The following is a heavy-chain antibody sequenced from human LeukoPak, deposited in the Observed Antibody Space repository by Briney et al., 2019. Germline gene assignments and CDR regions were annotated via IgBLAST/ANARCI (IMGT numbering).Heavy chain of an antibody. D-gene: IGHD2/OR15-2a*01. CDR3: GRGEYYYYYYYMDV. J-gene: IGHJ6*03. Sequence: PSETLSLTCTVSGGSISSSSYYWGWIRQPPGTGLEWLGSIYYSGSTYYNPSLKSRVTISVDTSKNQFSLKLSSVTAADTAICYCGRGEYYYYYYYMDVWGKGTTVTVSS. CDR2: IYYSGST. CDR1: GGSISSSSYY. V-gene: IGHV4-39*01.